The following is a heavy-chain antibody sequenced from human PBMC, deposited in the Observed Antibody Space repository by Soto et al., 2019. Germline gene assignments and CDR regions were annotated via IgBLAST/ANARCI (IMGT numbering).Heavy chain of an antibody. V-gene: IGHV4-4*02. D-gene: IGHD3-16*01. Sequence: QVQLHESGPGLVKPSGTLSLTCTISGASIISTNWCTWVRPSPGKGLEWIGQIHHSGTTTYNPSLKRRVTMALVKSKNQFSLNLSSVTAADTAVYYCASGENFVWGSWGQGTLVIVSS. CDR3: ASGENFVWGS. J-gene: IGHJ4*02. CDR2: IHHSGTT. CDR1: GASIISTNW.